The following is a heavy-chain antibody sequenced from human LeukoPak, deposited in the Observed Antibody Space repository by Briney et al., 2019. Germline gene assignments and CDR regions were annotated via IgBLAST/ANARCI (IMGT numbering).Heavy chain of an antibody. J-gene: IGHJ4*02. CDR2: IRYDGSNK. V-gene: IGHV3-30*02. CDR3: AKGGEYSSSSAFDY. D-gene: IGHD6-6*01. Sequence: GGSLRLSCAASGFTFSSYGMHWVRQAPGKGLEWVAFIRYDGSNKYYADSVKGRFTISRDNSKNTLYLQMNSLRAEDTAVYYCAKGGEYSSSSAFDYWGQGVLVTVSS. CDR1: GFTFSSYG.